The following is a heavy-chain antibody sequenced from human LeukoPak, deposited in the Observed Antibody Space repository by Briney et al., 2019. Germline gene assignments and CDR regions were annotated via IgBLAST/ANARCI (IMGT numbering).Heavy chain of an antibody. CDR1: GFNFRYFW. CDR3: AKGGPTGSNYFDF. J-gene: IGHJ4*02. Sequence: SGGSLRLTCLGSGFNFRYFWMSWVRQAPGKVLEWVSAIYGGGTAYYADSVKGRFTISRDTSKNTLYLQMNSLRADDTAVYYCAKGGPTGSNYFDFWGQGTLVTVSS. V-gene: IGHV3-23*01. CDR2: IYGGGTA. D-gene: IGHD1-26*01.